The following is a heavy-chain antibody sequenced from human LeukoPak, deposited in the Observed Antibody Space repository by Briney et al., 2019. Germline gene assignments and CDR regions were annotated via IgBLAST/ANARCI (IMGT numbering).Heavy chain of an antibody. J-gene: IGHJ4*02. CDR2: IYHSGST. Sequence: SETLSLTCTVSGGSISSGGYYWSWIRQPPGKGLEWIGYIYHSGSTYYNPSLKSRVTISVDRSKNQFSLKLSSVTAADTAVYYCARPGTNSSSWYSFDYWGQGTLVTVSS. V-gene: IGHV4-30-2*01. CDR3: ARPGTNSSSWYSFDY. D-gene: IGHD6-13*01. CDR1: GGSISSGGYY.